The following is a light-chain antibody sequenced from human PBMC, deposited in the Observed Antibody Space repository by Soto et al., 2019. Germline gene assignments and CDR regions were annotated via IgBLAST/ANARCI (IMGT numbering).Light chain of an antibody. CDR3: QQFDSSRIYS. CDR2: GAS. V-gene: IGKV3-20*01. CDR1: QSVTSTY. Sequence: EILLTQSPGTLSLSPGETATLSCRASQSVTSTYLAWYQQRPGQSPRLIIYGASTRATGFPDRFSGGGSGADFTLTICRLEHEDSAVYYCHCQQFDSSRIYSFGQGNKLEI. J-gene: IGKJ2*03.